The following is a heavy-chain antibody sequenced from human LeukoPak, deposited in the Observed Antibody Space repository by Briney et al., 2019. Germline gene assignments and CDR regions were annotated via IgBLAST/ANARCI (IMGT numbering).Heavy chain of an antibody. Sequence: PGGSLRLSCAASGYTLDDYARHWVRPAPGKGLGWVSATSWKGGSIGYADSVKGRVTISGDNTKNSLYLQMNSLRAEDTALNYCAKSWGSGRNYYYYYMDVWGKGTTVTVSS. V-gene: IGHV3-9*01. CDR3: AKSWGSGRNYYYYYMDV. CDR1: GYTLDDYA. CDR2: TSWKGGSI. D-gene: IGHD3-10*01. J-gene: IGHJ6*03.